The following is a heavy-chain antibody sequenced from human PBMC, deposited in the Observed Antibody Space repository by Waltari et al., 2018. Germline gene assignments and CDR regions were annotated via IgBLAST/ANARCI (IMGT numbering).Heavy chain of an antibody. V-gene: IGHV3-66*02. J-gene: IGHJ4*02. CDR1: GFTVSINY. D-gene: IGHD3-22*01. Sequence: EVQLVESGGGLVQPGGSLRLSCAASGFTVSINYMSWVRQAPWRGLEWVSLIYSVGYTQYADTVKGRFTIARDKSKSALYLQMNVLGVEDTAVYYCARNPRYDSPDWGQGTLVTVAS. CDR2: IYSVGYT. CDR3: ARNPRYDSPD.